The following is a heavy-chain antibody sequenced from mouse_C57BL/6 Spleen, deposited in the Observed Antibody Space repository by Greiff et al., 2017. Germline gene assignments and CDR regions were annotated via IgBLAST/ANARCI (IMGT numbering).Heavy chain of an antibody. J-gene: IGHJ2*01. V-gene: IGHV5-4*01. CDR1: GFTFSSYA. CDR3: ARDSYYGSLDY. Sequence: EVKLMESGGGLVKPGGSLKLSCAASGFTFSSYAMSWVRQTPEKRLEWVATISDGGSYTYYPDKVKGRFTISRDNAKNNLYLQMSHLKSEDTAMYYCARDSYYGSLDYWGQGTTLTVSS. D-gene: IGHD1-1*01. CDR2: ISDGGSYT.